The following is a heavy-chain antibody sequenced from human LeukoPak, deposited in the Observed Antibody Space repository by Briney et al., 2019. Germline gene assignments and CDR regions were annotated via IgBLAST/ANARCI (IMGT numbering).Heavy chain of an antibody. CDR1: GFTFSSYE. V-gene: IGHV3-48*03. J-gene: IGHJ4*02. D-gene: IGHD5-18*01. CDR2: ISSSGSTI. Sequence: GGSLRLSCAASGFTFSSYEMNWVRQAPGKGLEWVSYISSSGSTIYYADSVKGRFTISRGNAKNSLYLQMNSLRAEDTAMYYCARRATTERGHSYGLDYWGQGTLVTVSS. CDR3: ARRATTERGHSYGLDY.